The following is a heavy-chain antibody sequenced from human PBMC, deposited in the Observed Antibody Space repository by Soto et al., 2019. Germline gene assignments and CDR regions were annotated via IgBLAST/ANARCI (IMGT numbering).Heavy chain of an antibody. CDR1: GGSFSGYY. J-gene: IGHJ6*02. CDR2: INHSGST. D-gene: IGHD3-10*01. V-gene: IGHV4-34*01. Sequence: ETLSLTCAVYGGSFSGYYWSWIRQPPGKGLEWIGEINHSGSTNYNPSLKSRVTISVDTSKNQFSLKLSSVTAADTAVYYCARGGLLWFGNYYYGMDVWGQGTTVTVSS. CDR3: ARGGLLWFGNYYYGMDV.